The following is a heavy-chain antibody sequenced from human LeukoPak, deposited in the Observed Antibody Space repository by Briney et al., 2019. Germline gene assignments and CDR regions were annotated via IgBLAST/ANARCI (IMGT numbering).Heavy chain of an antibody. CDR2: IYYSGST. D-gene: IGHD6-13*01. J-gene: IGHJ3*02. Sequence: NPSETLSLTCTVSGGSISSSSYYWGWIRQPPGKGLEWIGSIYYSGSTYYNPSLKSRVTISVDTSKNQFSLKLSSVTAADTAEYYCARRDLAAARDAFDIWGQGTMVTVSS. V-gene: IGHV4-39*01. CDR3: ARRDLAAARDAFDI. CDR1: GGSISSSSYY.